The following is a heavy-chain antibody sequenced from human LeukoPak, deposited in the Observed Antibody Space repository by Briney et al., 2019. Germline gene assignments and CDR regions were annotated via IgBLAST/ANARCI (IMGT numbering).Heavy chain of an antibody. V-gene: IGHV1-18*01. Sequence: ASVKVSCKASGYTFTSYGISWVRQAPGQGLEWMGWISAYNGNTNYAQKLQGRVTMTTDTSTSTAYMELRSLRSDDTAVYYCARDMGRITMVRGVFHWFDPWGQGTLVTVSS. J-gene: IGHJ5*02. CDR1: GYTFTSYG. CDR2: ISAYNGNT. D-gene: IGHD3-10*01. CDR3: ARDMGRITMVRGVFHWFDP.